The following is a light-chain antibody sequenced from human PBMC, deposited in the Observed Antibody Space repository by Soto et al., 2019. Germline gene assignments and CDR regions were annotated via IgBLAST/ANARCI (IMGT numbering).Light chain of an antibody. CDR1: ENGNTY. CDR2: DSS. V-gene: IGKV3-11*01. J-gene: IGKJ4*01. CDR3: QQRVDCTRT. Sequence: ETVVTQAPATLSLAPGETATLSCRARENGNTYLAWFQQNFCQAPRLLIYDSSHRATGTPDRFSSSGSGTDCTLTSSKVEPEAVANYYRQQRVDCTRTFGGAKTVQI.